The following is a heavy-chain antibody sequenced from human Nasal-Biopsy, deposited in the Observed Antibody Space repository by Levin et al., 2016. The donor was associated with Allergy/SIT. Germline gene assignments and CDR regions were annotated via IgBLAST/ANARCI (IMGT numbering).Heavy chain of an antibody. Sequence: GGSLRLSCAASGFTLSSYGMHWVRQAPGKGLEWVADIWYDGNRKYYVESVKGRFTISRDTSKNTVNLQMNSLRDEDTAVYYCARDASYYVFDMWGQGTMVTVSS. D-gene: IGHD3-10*01. CDR1: GFTLSSYG. V-gene: IGHV3-33*01. CDR3: ARDASYYVFDM. CDR2: IWYDGNRK. J-gene: IGHJ3*02.